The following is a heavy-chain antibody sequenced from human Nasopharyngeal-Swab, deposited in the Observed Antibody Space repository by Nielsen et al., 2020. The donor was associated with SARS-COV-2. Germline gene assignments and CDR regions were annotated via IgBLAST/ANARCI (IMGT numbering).Heavy chain of an antibody. D-gene: IGHD5-24*01. J-gene: IGHJ4*02. CDR2: IYPGDSHT. CDR3: ATTLRGGRWLQFYY. Sequence: GASLKISCKGSGYSFTCYWLGWLRQMPGKGLEWMGIIYPGDSHTRYSPSFQGKVTISADKSISTAYLQWSSLKASDTAMYYCATTLRGGRWLQFYYWGQGTLVTVSS. CDR1: GYSFTCYW. V-gene: IGHV5-51*01.